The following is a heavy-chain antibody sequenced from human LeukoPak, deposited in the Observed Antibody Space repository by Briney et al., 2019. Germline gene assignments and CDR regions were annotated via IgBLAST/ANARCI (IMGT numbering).Heavy chain of an antibody. V-gene: IGHV4-31*03. CDR2: IFYSGST. Sequence: NPSETLSLTCTVSGGSISSAGYYWSWIRQHPGKGLEWIGYIFYSGSTYYNPSLKSRVTISVDTSKNQFSLKLSSVTAADTAVYFCARAYSGHDTNYYNYYDMDVWGQGTTVTVSS. CDR1: GGSISSAGYY. CDR3: ARAYSGHDTNYYNYYDMDV. J-gene: IGHJ6*02. D-gene: IGHD5-12*01.